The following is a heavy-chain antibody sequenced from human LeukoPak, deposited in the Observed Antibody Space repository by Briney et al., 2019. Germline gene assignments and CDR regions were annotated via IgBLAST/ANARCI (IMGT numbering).Heavy chain of an antibody. CDR1: GGTFSSYA. CDR2: IIPIFGTA. CDR3: ASPEYYDILTGFGH. V-gene: IGHV1-69*05. Sequence: VASVKVSCKASGGTFSSYAISWVRQAPGQGLEWMGGIIPIFGTANYAQKFQGRVTITTDESTSTAYMELSSLRSEDTAVYYCASPEYYDILTGFGHWGQGTLVTVSS. D-gene: IGHD3-9*01. J-gene: IGHJ4*02.